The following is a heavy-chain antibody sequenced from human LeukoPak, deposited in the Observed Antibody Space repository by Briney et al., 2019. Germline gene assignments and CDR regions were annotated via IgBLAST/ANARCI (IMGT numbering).Heavy chain of an antibody. J-gene: IGHJ6*03. CDR3: ARTTEAHSWRARYYDYYMDV. Sequence: SETLSLTCAVYGGSFSGYYWSWIRQPPGKGLEWIGEINHSGSTNYNPSLKSRVTISVDTSKNQFSLKLSSVTAADTAVYYCARTTEAHSWRARYYDYYMDVWGKGTTVTVSS. CDR1: GGSFSGYY. CDR2: INHSGST. V-gene: IGHV4-34*01. D-gene: IGHD6-13*01.